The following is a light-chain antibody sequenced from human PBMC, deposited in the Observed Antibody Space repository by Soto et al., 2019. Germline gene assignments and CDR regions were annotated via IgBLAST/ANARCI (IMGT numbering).Light chain of an antibody. CDR2: SAS. J-gene: IGKJ1*01. Sequence: EVVMTQSPATLSVSPGERATLSCRASQSIRTDLAWYQQKPGQAPSLLIFSASTRATGVPARFSSSGSGTEFTLTISSLQSEDFAVYYCQQYNKWPQWTFGQGTKVDLK. CDR1: QSIRTD. CDR3: QQYNKWPQWT. V-gene: IGKV3-15*01.